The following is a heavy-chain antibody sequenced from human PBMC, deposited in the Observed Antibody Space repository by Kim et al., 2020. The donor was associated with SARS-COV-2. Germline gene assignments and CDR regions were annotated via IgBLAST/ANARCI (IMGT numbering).Heavy chain of an antibody. CDR2: IDVANTNT. D-gene: IGHD6-25*01. V-gene: IGHV1-3*01. J-gene: IGHJ4*02. Sequence: ASVKVSCKASGYTFTSYCLHWVRQAPGQSLEWMGWIDVANTNTHYSENFQGRVTISRDTSATTVYIELNSLRSEDTAVYYCSRDGRSGDYYFDYWGQGTLVTVSS. CDR1: GYTFTSYC. CDR3: SRDGRSGDYYFDY.